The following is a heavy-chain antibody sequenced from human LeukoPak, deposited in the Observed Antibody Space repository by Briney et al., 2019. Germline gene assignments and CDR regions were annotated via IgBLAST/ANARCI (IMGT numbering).Heavy chain of an antibody. CDR3: ARGLTDFSGYTGFDRGY. Sequence: GGSLRLSCAASGFTFSSYSMNWDRQAPGKGLEWVSYISSSSSTIYYADSVKGRFTISGDNAKNSLYLQMNSLRAEDTAVYYCARGLTDFSGYTGFDRGYWGQGTLVTVSP. CDR1: GFTFSSYS. J-gene: IGHJ4*02. CDR2: ISSSSSTI. V-gene: IGHV3-48*04. D-gene: IGHD3-22*01.